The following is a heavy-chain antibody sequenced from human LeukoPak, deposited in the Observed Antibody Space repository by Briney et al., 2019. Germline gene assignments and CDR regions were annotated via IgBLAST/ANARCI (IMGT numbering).Heavy chain of an antibody. CDR3: ARNPRRLMVNARNAFDI. Sequence: SETLSLTCAVYGGSFSGYYWSWIRQPPGKGLEWIGEINHSGSTNYNPSLKSRVTISVDTSKNQFSLKLSSVTAADTTVYYCARNPRRLMVNARNAFDIWGQGTMVTVSS. J-gene: IGHJ3*02. V-gene: IGHV4-34*01. D-gene: IGHD2-8*01. CDR1: GGSFSGYY. CDR2: INHSGST.